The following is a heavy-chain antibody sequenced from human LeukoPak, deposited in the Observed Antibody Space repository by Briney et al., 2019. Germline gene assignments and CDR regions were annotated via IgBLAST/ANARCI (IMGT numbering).Heavy chain of an antibody. CDR2: IYPGDSDT. CDR3: AMVTMIVVAPPGAFDI. CDR1: GYSFTSYW. Sequence: GESLKISCKGSGYSFTSYWIGWVRQVPGKGLEWMGIIYPGDSDTRYSPSFQGQVTISADKSISTAYLQWSSLKASDTAMYYCAMVTMIVVAPPGAFDIWGQGTMVTVSS. V-gene: IGHV5-51*01. D-gene: IGHD3-22*01. J-gene: IGHJ3*02.